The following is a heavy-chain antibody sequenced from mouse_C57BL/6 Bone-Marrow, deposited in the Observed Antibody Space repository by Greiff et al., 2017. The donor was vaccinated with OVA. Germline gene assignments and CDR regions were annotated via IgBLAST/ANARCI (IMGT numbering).Heavy chain of an antibody. D-gene: IGHD1-1*01. Sequence: QVHVKQSGAELARPGASVKLSCKASGYTFTSYGISWVKQRTGQGLEWIGEIYPRSGNTYYNEKFKGKATLTADKSSSTAYMELRSLTSEDFAVYFCARGDYSLRYWGQGTLVTVSA. V-gene: IGHV1-81*01. CDR2: IYPRSGNT. CDR1: GYTFTSYG. CDR3: ARGDYSLRY. J-gene: IGHJ3*01.